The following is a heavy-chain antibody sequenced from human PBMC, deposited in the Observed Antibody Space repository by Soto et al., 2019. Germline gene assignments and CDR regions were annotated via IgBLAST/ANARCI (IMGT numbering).Heavy chain of an antibody. V-gene: IGHV1-18*01. J-gene: IGHJ4*02. D-gene: IGHD3-9*01. CDR1: DYTFASYG. CDR2: ISAYTGNT. Sequence: ASVNVSCKASDYTFASYGVSWVRQAPGQGLEWMGWISAYTGNTNYAQKFQGRVTLTTDTSTSTAYMELRSLTSDDTALYYCARDVDERLTGYYIPFDYWGQGTQVTVSS. CDR3: ARDVDERLTGYYIPFDY.